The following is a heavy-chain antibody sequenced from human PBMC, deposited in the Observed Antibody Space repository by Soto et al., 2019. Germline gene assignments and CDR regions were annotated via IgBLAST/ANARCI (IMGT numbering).Heavy chain of an antibody. CDR3: VGEVASGY. CDR2: ISRDGSTM. Sequence: QVQLVESGGGVVQPGRSLRLSCAASGVTLSNFGMHWVRQVPGKGLEWVAVISRDGSTMLYADSVKGRFTISRDSSRNTLYLQMNSLRAEDTAVYHCVGEVASGYWGQGTLVTVSS. V-gene: IGHV3-30*03. CDR1: GVTLSNFG. J-gene: IGHJ4*02. D-gene: IGHD2-21*01.